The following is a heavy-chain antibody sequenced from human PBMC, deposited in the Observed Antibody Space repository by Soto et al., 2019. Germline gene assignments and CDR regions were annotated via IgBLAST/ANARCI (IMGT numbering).Heavy chain of an antibody. CDR3: ARHYSSGSRNWFDP. CDR2: IYYSGST. Sequence: SETLSLTCSVSVGSINSSSYFWGWVRQPPGKGLEWIGSIYYSGSTYYNPSLRSRVTISVDTSKNQFSLKLSSVTAADTAVFYCARHYSSGSRNWFDPWGQGTLVTVSS. J-gene: IGHJ5*02. V-gene: IGHV4-39*01. D-gene: IGHD6-19*01. CDR1: VGSINSSSYF.